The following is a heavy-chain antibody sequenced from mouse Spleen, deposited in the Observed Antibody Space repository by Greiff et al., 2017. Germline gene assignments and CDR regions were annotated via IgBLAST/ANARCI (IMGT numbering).Heavy chain of an antibody. CDR1: GFTFSDYY. Sequence: EVKLVESEGGLVQPGSSMKLSCTASGFTFSDYYMAWVRQVPEKGLEWVANINYDGSSTYYLDSLKSRFIISRDNAKNILYLQMSSLKSEDTATYYCARVYYGSAFDYWGQGTTLTVSS. CDR3: ARVYYGSAFDY. CDR2: INYDGSST. V-gene: IGHV5-16*01. D-gene: IGHD1-1*01. J-gene: IGHJ2*01.